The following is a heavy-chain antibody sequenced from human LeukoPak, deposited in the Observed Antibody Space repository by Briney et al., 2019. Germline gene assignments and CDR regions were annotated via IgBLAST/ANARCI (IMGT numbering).Heavy chain of an antibody. CDR3: ARVEVGSSGLDY. J-gene: IGHJ4*02. CDR1: GGSISSGGYY. CDR2: IYYSGST. V-gene: IGHV4-31*03. D-gene: IGHD3-22*01. Sequence: SETLSLTCTVSGGSISSGGYYWSWIRQHPGRGLEWIGYIYYSGSTYYNPSLKSRVTISVDTSKNQFSLKLSSVTAADTAVYYCARVEVGSSGLDYWGQGTLVTVSS.